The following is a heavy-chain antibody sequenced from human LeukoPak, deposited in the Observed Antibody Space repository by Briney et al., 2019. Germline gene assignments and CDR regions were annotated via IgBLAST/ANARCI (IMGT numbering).Heavy chain of an antibody. D-gene: IGHD6-6*01. J-gene: IGHJ5*02. CDR1: GGSFSGYY. CDR3: ARGGGAARFDP. Sequence: PSETLSLTCAVYGGSFSGYYWSWIRQPPGKGLEWIGEINHSGSTNYNPSHKSRVTISVDTSKNQFSLKLSSVTAADTAVYYCARGGGAARFDPWGQGTLVTVSS. V-gene: IGHV4-34*01. CDR2: INHSGST.